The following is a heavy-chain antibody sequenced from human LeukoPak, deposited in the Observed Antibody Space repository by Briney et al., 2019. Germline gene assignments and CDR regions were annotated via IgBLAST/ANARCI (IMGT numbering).Heavy chain of an antibody. D-gene: IGHD2-15*01. V-gene: IGHV1-69*06. Sequence: SVKVSCKASGGTFSSYAISWVRQAPGQGLEWMGGIIPIFGTANYAQKFQGRVTITADKSTSTAYMELSSLRSEDTAVYYCARGRRGYCSGGSCHTLPGPWGQGTLVTVSS. J-gene: IGHJ5*02. CDR3: ARGRRGYCSGGSCHTLPGP. CDR2: IIPIFGTA. CDR1: GGTFSSYA.